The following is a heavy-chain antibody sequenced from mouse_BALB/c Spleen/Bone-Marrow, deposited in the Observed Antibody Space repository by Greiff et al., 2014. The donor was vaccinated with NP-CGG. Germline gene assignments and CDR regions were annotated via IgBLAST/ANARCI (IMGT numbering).Heavy chain of an antibody. CDR2: IWAGGST. CDR3: ATHDGYYTSFAY. D-gene: IGHD2-3*01. J-gene: IGHJ3*01. Sequence: VHLVESGPGLVAPSQSLSITCTVSGFSLTSHGVHWVRQPPGKGLEWLGVIWAGGSTNYNSALMSRLSISKDNSKNQVFLKMNSLQTDDTAIYYCATHDGYYTSFAYWGQGTLVTVSA. V-gene: IGHV2-9*02. CDR1: GFSLTSHG.